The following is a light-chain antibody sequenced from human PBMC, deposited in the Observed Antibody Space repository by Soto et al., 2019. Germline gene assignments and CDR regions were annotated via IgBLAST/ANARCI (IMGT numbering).Light chain of an antibody. Sequence: DIQMTQSPSTLSASVGDRVTITCRASQSISSWLAWYQQKPGKAPKLLIYKASSLESGVPSRFSSSGSGTEFTLTISSLQPDDFATYYCQQYKSSPTFGQGTKVEIK. J-gene: IGKJ1*01. CDR2: KAS. CDR3: QQYKSSPT. CDR1: QSISSW. V-gene: IGKV1-5*03.